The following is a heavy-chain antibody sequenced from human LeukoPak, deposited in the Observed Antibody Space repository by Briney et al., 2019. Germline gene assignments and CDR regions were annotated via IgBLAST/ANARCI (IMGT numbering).Heavy chain of an antibody. CDR2: ISYDGSNK. V-gene: IGHV3-30*18. D-gene: IGHD4-17*01. Sequence: PGGSLRLSCAASGFTFGSYGMHWVRQAPGKGLEGVAVISYDGSNKYYADSVKGRFTISRDNSKNTLYLQMNSLRAEDTAVYYCAKADYGDYPYYYYGMDVWGKGTTVTVSS. CDR1: GFTFGSYG. J-gene: IGHJ6*04. CDR3: AKADYGDYPYYYYGMDV.